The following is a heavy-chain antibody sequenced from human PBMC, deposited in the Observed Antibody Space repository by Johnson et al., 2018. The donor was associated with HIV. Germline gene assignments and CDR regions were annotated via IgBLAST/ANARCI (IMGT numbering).Heavy chain of an antibody. V-gene: IGHV3-20*04. D-gene: IGHD1-1*01. CDR3: ARREGTTGTFSAFDI. Sequence: VHLVESGGGVVRPGGSLRLSCSASGFTFDDYGLSWVRQAPGKGLEWVPGINWHGGSTGSSASVKGRFTISRDNAKNSLYLQMNSLRAEDTALYYCARREGTTGTFSAFDIWGQGTMVTVSS. J-gene: IGHJ3*02. CDR1: GFTFDDYG. CDR2: INWHGGST.